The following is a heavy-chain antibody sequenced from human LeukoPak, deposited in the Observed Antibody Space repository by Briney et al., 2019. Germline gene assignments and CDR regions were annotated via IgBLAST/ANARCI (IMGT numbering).Heavy chain of an antibody. CDR3: ARVADYGSGSHLFDY. J-gene: IGHJ4*02. V-gene: IGHV1-18*01. CDR1: GYTFLNYD. Sequence: GASVKVSCKASGYTFLNYDFTWERQAPGQGLEWMGWISAHNYNTKYAQRFQGRVTMTADTSTTTAYMELRSLRSDDTAVYYCARVADYGSGSHLFDYWGQGTLVAVSS. CDR2: ISAHNYNT. D-gene: IGHD3-10*01.